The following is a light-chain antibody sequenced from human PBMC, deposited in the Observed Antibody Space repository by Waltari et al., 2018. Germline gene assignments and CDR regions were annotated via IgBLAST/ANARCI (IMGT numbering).Light chain of an antibody. J-gene: IGLJ1*01. V-gene: IGLV2-8*01. Sequence: QSALTQPPSASGSPGQSVTISCTGTSSDVGAYNYVSWYQQYPDKAPKLMIYEGTKRPSGGPDRFSGSKSGNTASLTVSGLQAEDEADYYCISYAGNNKYVLGAGTKVTVL. CDR2: EGT. CDR1: SSDVGAYNY. CDR3: ISYAGNNKYV.